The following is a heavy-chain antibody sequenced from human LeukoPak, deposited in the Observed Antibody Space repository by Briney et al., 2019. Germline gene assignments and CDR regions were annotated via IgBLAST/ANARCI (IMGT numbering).Heavy chain of an antibody. V-gene: IGHV4-39*07. Sequence: PSETLSLTCTVSGGSFSSSSYYWGWIRQPPGKGLEWIGSMFYGGSTYYKPSLKSRVTISVDMSKGHFSLKLTSVTAADTAVYYCAREGPGTARPRYYFDYWSQGTLVTVSS. CDR1: GGSFSSSSYY. CDR2: MFYGGST. D-gene: IGHD6-6*01. J-gene: IGHJ4*02. CDR3: AREGPGTARPRYYFDY.